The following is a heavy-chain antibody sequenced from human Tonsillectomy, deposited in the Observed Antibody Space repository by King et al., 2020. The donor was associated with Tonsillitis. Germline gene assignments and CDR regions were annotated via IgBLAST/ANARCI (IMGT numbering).Heavy chain of an antibody. CDR1: GFTFSNYW. Sequence: VQLVESGGGLAQPGGSLRLSCAASGFTFSNYWMSWVRQAPGKGLEWVANIKEDGSEKDYVDSVKGRFTISRDNAKNSLYLQMNSLRAEDTAVYYCASLYILTGSSYWGQGTLVTVSS. J-gene: IGHJ4*02. CDR2: IKEDGSEK. CDR3: ASLYILTGSSY. D-gene: IGHD3-9*01. V-gene: IGHV3-7*03.